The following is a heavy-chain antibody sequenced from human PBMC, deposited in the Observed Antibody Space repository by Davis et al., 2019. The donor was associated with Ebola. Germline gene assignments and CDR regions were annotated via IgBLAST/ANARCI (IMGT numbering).Heavy chain of an antibody. J-gene: IGHJ4*02. CDR1: GYTFTSYG. Sequence: ASVTVSCKASGYTFTSYGISWVRQAPGQGLEWMGWISAYNGNTNYAQKLQGRVTMTTNTSTSTAYMELRSLRSDDTAVYYCAREVVCTSCYYFDYWGQGTLVTVSS. V-gene: IGHV1-18*01. CDR3: AREVVCTSCYYFDY. D-gene: IGHD2-2*01. CDR2: ISAYNGNT.